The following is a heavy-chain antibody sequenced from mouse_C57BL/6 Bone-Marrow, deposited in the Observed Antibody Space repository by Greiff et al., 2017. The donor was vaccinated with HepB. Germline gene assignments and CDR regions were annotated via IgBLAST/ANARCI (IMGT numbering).Heavy chain of an antibody. CDR3: ARVEDY. CDR1: GYTFTSYW. J-gene: IGHJ2*01. V-gene: IGHV1-59*01. Sequence: VQLQQPGAELVRPGTSVKLSCKASGYTFTSYWMHWVKQRPGQGLEWIGVIDPSDSYTNYNQKFKGKATLTVDTSSSTAYMQLSSLTSEDSAVYYCARVEDYCDRGTALTVSA. CDR2: IDPSDSYT.